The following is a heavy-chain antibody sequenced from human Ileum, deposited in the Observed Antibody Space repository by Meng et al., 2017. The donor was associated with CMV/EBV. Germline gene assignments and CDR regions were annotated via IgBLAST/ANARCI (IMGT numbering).Heavy chain of an antibody. CDR2: INTSSGNT. Sequence: QVQLGQLGAGLGQTGASVKVPCKATGYSFTDYYIHRLRRGPGQGHEWMGWINTSSGNTNSAQTYQDRVTVTMNTSINTVYMDFRVQTSDDTATDYCVRGANYASYRVDYWGQGTLVTVSS. CDR3: VRGANYASYRVDY. D-gene: IGHD2-2*01. J-gene: IGHJ4*02. V-gene: IGHV1-2*02. CDR1: GYSFTDYY.